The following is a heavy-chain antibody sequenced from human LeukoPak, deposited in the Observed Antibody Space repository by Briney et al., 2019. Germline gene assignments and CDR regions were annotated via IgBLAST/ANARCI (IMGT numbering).Heavy chain of an antibody. CDR3: ARHTPLTIFGVAPFDY. D-gene: IGHD3-3*01. CDR1: GGSISSYY. Sequence: SETLSLTCTVSGGSISSYYWSWIRQPPGKGLEWIGYIYYSGCTNYNPSLKSRVTISVDTSKNQFSLKLSSVTAADTAVYYCARHTPLTIFGVAPFDYWGQGTLVTVSS. CDR2: IYYSGCT. J-gene: IGHJ4*02. V-gene: IGHV4-59*08.